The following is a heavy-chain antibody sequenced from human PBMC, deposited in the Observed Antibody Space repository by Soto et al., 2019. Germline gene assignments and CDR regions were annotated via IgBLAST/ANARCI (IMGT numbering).Heavy chain of an antibody. CDR3: ARQGAVAGFTPPPFDY. D-gene: IGHD6-19*01. CDR1: GFTFSSYA. J-gene: IGHJ4*02. CDR2: ISYDGSNK. Sequence: GGSLRLSCAASGFTFSSYAMHWVRQAPGKGLEWVAVISYDGSNKYYADSVKGRFTISRDNSKNTLYLQMNSLRAEDTAVYYCARQGAVAGFTPPPFDYWGQGTLVTVSS. V-gene: IGHV3-30-3*01.